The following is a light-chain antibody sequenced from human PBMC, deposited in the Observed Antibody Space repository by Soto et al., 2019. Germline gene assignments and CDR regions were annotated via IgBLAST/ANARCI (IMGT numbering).Light chain of an antibody. J-gene: IGLJ1*01. CDR2: EVS. V-gene: IGLV2-14*01. CDR3: SSYTTSSTLV. CDR1: SSDIGAYNY. Sequence: QSALTQPASVSGSPGQSITISCSGTSSDIGAYNYVSWYQHHPDKAPKSMIYEVSNRPLGVSDRFSASKSGNTAYLTISGLQAEDEADYYCSSYTTSSTLVFGTGTKVTVL.